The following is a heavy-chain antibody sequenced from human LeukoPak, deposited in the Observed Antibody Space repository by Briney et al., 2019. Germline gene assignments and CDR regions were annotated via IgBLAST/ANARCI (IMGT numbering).Heavy chain of an antibody. Sequence: PSETLSLTCTVSGGSISSYYWSCIREPPGKGLECIGYIYYSGSTNYNPSLKSRVTISVDTSKNQFSLKLSSVTAADTAVYYCARRDGNDAFDIWGQGTMVTVSS. CDR2: IYYSGST. D-gene: IGHD5-24*01. V-gene: IGHV4-59*01. CDR3: ARRDGNDAFDI. CDR1: GGSISSYY. J-gene: IGHJ3*02.